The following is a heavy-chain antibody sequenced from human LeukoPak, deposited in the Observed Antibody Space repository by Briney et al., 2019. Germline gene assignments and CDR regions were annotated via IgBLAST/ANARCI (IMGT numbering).Heavy chain of an antibody. D-gene: IGHD3-22*01. V-gene: IGHV3-30-3*01. CDR1: GFTFSSYA. J-gene: IGHJ4*02. Sequence: GGSLRLSCAASGFTFSSYAMHWVRQAPGKGLEWVAVISYDGSNRYYANSVKGRFTISRDNSKNTLYLQMNSLRAEDTAVYYCAKGRYDSSGFNWAAWGQGTLVTVSS. CDR2: ISYDGSNR. CDR3: AKGRYDSSGFNWAA.